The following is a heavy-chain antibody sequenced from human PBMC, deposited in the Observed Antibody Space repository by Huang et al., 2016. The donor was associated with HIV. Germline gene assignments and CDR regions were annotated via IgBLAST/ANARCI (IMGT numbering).Heavy chain of an antibody. CDR3: ARDATKNPRGWFDP. CDR1: GRSLSGYY. V-gene: IGHV4-34*02. CDR2: IKHLWSP. D-gene: IGHD3-10*01. Sequence: QVHLQQWGAGLLKSAETLSLTCAVYGRSLSGYYWSWLRQTPGKGLEWIGEIKHLWSPNYNPYLKSRVSISMDGSKKQFALKLRSISDADTAVYFCARDATKNPRGWFDPWGQGTLVTVSS. J-gene: IGHJ5*02.